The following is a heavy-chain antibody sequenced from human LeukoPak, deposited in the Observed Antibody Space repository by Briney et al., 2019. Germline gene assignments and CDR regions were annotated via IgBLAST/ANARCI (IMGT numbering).Heavy chain of an antibody. CDR2: IYTSGST. D-gene: IGHD3-22*01. Sequence: SETLSLTCTVSGGSISSYYWSWLRQPAGKGLEWIGRIYTSGSTNYNPSLKSRVTMSVDTSKNQFSLKLSSVTAADTAVYYCASSGSYPDAFDISGQGTMVTVSS. CDR3: ASSGSYPDAFDI. V-gene: IGHV4-4*07. CDR1: GGSISSYY. J-gene: IGHJ3*02.